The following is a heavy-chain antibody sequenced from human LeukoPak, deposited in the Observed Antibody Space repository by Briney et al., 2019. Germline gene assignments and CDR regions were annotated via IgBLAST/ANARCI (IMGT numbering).Heavy chain of an antibody. J-gene: IGHJ4*02. CDR1: GYSFTSYW. CDR3: ARLVVVPAATFDY. D-gene: IGHD2-2*01. CDR2: IYPGGSDI. Sequence: GESLKISCQGSGYSFTSYWIGWVRQMPGKGLEWMGVIYPGGSDIRYNPSFQGQVTISADKSISTAYLQWSSLKASDTAMYYCARLVVVPAATFDYWGQGTLVTVSS. V-gene: IGHV5-51*01.